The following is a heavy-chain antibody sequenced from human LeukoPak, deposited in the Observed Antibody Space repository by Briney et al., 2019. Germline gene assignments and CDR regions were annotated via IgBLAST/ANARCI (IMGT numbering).Heavy chain of an antibody. D-gene: IGHD3/OR15-3a*01. CDR2: INHSGST. V-gene: IGHV4-34*01. Sequence: SETLSLTCAVYGGSFSGYYWSWIRQPPGKGLEWIGEINHSGSTNYNPSLKSRVTISVDTSKNQFSLKLSSVTAADTAVYYCARTFGRGPRYFDLWGRGTLVTVSS. J-gene: IGHJ2*01. CDR1: GGSFSGYY. CDR3: ARTFGRGPRYFDL.